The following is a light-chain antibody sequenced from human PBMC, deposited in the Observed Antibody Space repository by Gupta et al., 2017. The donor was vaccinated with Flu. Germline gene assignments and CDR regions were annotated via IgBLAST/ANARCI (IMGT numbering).Light chain of an antibody. J-gene: IGLJ1*01. V-gene: IGLV2-14*01. CDR2: EVS. CDR1: SSDIGGYNY. Sequence: PGQSITISCTGTSSDIGGYNYVSWYQQHPGKAPKLMIYEVSNRPSGVSNRFSGSKSGNTASLTISGLQAEDEADYYCSSYASSGTLFVFGT. CDR3: SSYASSGTLFV.